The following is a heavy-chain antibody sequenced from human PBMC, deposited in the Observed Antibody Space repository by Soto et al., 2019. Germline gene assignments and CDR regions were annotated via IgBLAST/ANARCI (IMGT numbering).Heavy chain of an antibody. CDR2: INHSGST. V-gene: IGHV4-34*01. CDR1: GGSFSGYY. D-gene: IGHD4-17*01. Sequence: QVQLQQWGAGVLEPSETLSLTCAVYGGSFSGYYWSWIRQPPGKGLEWIGEINHSGSTNYNPSLKSRVTISVDTSKNQFSLKLSSVTAADTAVYYCARCITTVKVYYFDYWGQGTLVTVSS. CDR3: ARCITTVKVYYFDY. J-gene: IGHJ4*02.